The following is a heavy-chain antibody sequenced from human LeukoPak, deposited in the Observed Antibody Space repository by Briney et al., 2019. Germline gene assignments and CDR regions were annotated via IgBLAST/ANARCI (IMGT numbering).Heavy chain of an antibody. V-gene: IGHV3-30*18. CDR3: AKDLVANTAMVTPDY. D-gene: IGHD5-18*01. CDR1: GFTFSSYA. Sequence: GGSLRLSCAASGFTFSSYAMSWVRQAPGKGLEWVAVISYDGSNKYYADSVKGRFTISRDNSKNTLYLQMNSLRAEDTAVYYCAKDLVANTAMVTPDYWGQGTLVTVSS. J-gene: IGHJ4*02. CDR2: ISYDGSNK.